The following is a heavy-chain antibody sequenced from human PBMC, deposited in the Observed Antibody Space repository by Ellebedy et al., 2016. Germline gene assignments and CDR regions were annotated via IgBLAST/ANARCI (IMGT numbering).Heavy chain of an antibody. D-gene: IGHD3-9*01. CDR2: IYYSGST. CDR1: GGSISSKSYY. CDR3: ARRPAEHDILTGYPYYFDY. Sequence: SETLSLTCTVSGGSISSKSYYWGWVRQPPGKGLEWIGNIYYSGSTYYNPSLKSRVNISVDTSKNQFSLKLSSVAASDTAIYFCARRPAEHDILTGYPYYFDYWGQGTLVTVSS. J-gene: IGHJ4*02. V-gene: IGHV4-39*01.